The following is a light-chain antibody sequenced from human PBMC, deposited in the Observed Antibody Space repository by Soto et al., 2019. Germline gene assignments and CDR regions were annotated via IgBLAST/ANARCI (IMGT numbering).Light chain of an antibody. V-gene: IGKV1-6*01. J-gene: IGKJ1*01. CDR3: LQDYNYPWT. Sequence: AIQMTQSPSSLSASVGDRVTITCRARQGIRNDLGWYQQKPGKAPKLLIYAASSLQSEVPSRFSGSGSGTDFTLTISSLQPEDFATYYCLQDYNYPWTFGQGTKVEIK. CDR2: AAS. CDR1: QGIRND.